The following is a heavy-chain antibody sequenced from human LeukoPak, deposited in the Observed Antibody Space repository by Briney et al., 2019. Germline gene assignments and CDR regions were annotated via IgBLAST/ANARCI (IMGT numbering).Heavy chain of an antibody. J-gene: IGHJ4*02. CDR2: IYYSGST. D-gene: IGHD6-19*01. Sequence: SETQSLTCTVSGGSISSYYWSWIRQPPGKGLEWIGYIYYSGSTNYNPSLKSRVTISVDTSKNQFSLKLSSATAADTAVYYCTRAVAGIIAYCGQGTLVTVSS. CDR3: TRAVAGIIAY. V-gene: IGHV4-59*01. CDR1: GGSISSYY.